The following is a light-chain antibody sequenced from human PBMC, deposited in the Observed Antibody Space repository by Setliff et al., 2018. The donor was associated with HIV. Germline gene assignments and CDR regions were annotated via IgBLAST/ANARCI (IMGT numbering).Light chain of an antibody. Sequence: LAQPASVSGSPGQSITISCTGTSSDVGGYNYVSWYQQHPGKAPKLMIYEVSNRPSGVSDRFSGSKSGNTASLTISGLQTEDEADYFCSSYTSSSPLYVFGTGTKVT. CDR1: SSDVGGYNY. J-gene: IGLJ1*01. CDR2: EVS. V-gene: IGLV2-14*01. CDR3: SSYTSSSPLYV.